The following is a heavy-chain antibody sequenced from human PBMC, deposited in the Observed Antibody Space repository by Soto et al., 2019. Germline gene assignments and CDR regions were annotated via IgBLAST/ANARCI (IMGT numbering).Heavy chain of an antibody. CDR1: GDSINNSHW. D-gene: IGHD6-13*01. Sequence: QVQLQESGPGLVQPSGTLSLTCAVSGDSINNSHWWSWVRQTPGKGLECIGETYHSGTTNYNPSLKTRVTISIDKSKNQFSLQMNSVTAADTAVYYCAREVNSSPARGPNWFDPWGQGTLVTVSS. CDR2: TYHSGTT. J-gene: IGHJ5*02. V-gene: IGHV4-4*02. CDR3: AREVNSSPARGPNWFDP.